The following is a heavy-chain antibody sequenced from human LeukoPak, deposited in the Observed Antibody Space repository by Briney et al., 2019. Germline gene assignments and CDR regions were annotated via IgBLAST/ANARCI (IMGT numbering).Heavy chain of an antibody. D-gene: IGHD1-26*01. CDR2: IWYDGSNK. V-gene: IGHV3-33*01. CDR1: GFTSSSYG. CDR3: ARGLLVGATSFDY. Sequence: GGSLRLSCAASGFTSSSYGMHWVRQAPGKGLEWVAVIWYDGSNKYYADSVKGRFTISRDNSKNTLYLQMNSLRAEDTAVYYCARGLLVGATSFDYWGQGTLVTVSS. J-gene: IGHJ4*02.